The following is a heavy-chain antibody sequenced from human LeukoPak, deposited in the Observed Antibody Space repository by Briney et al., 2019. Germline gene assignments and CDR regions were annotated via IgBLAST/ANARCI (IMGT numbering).Heavy chain of an antibody. V-gene: IGHV1-2*04. D-gene: IGHD3-22*01. J-gene: IGHJ5*02. CDR3: ARERGTRYYYDSSGYPRFDP. CDR1: GYTFTDYY. Sequence: GASVKVSCKPSGYTFTDYYMHWVRQAPGQGLEWMGWINPNSGGTNYAQKFQGWVTMTRDTSISTAYMELSRLRSDDTAVYYCARERGTRYYYDSSGYPRFDPWGQGTLVTVSS. CDR2: INPNSGGT.